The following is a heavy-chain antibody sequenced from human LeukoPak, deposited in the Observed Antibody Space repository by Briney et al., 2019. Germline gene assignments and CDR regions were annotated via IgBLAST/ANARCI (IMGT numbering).Heavy chain of an antibody. CDR3: VRGGVRGVIIKNWFDP. Sequence: SETLSLTCAVYGGSFSGYYWSWIRQPPGKGLEWIGEINHSGSTNYNPSLKSRVTISVDTSKNQFSLKLSSVTAADTAVYYCVRGGVRGVIIKNWFDPWGQGTLVTVSS. D-gene: IGHD3-10*01. CDR1: GGSFSGYY. V-gene: IGHV4-34*01. J-gene: IGHJ5*02. CDR2: INHSGST.